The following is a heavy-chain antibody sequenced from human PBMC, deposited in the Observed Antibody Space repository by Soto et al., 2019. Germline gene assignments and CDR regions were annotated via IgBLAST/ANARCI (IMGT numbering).Heavy chain of an antibody. CDR3: ARRPLVRGIIPYFFDS. V-gene: IGHV4-39*01. J-gene: IGHJ4*02. D-gene: IGHD3-10*01. CDR2: IYHSGSA. Sequence: QLQLQESGPGLVKPSETLSLTCTVSGGSINNSSFYWGWVRQPPGKRLEWIGSIYHSGSAYYNPSLKSRLTISVDTSNNQCSLNLSSVTAADTAVYFCARRPLVRGIIPYFFDSWGQGTLVTVSS. CDR1: GGSINNSSFY.